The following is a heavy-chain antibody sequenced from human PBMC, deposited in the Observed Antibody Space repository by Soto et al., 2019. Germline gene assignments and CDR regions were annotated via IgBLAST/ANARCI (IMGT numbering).Heavy chain of an antibody. D-gene: IGHD5-12*01. CDR2: INPNSGDT. J-gene: IGHJ4*02. CDR1: GYTFTGYY. V-gene: IGHV1-2*02. Sequence: GASVKVSCKASGYTFTGYYIHWVRQAPGQGLEWMGWINPNSGDTNSAQKFQGRVTMTRDTSISTAYMELSRLRSDGTAVYYCARSGYSGYDFVDYWGQGTMVTVSS. CDR3: ARSGYSGYDFVDY.